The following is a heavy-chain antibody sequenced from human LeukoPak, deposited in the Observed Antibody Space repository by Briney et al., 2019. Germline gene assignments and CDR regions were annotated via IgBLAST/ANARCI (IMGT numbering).Heavy chain of an antibody. Sequence: SETLSLTCTVSVGSVSIGSYYWSWLRQPPGKGLEWIGYIYCSGSTNYNPSLKSRLTISVDTSKNQFSLKLSSVTAADTAVYYCAREGSGSSWYYTAYYFDYWGQGTLVTVSS. J-gene: IGHJ4*02. CDR3: AREGSGSSWYYTAYYFDY. V-gene: IGHV4-61*01. CDR1: VGSVSIGSYY. CDR2: IYCSGST. D-gene: IGHD6-13*01.